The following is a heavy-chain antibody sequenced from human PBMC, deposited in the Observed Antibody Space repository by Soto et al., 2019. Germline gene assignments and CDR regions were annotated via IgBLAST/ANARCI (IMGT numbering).Heavy chain of an antibody. V-gene: IGHV1-69*05. CDR1: GGTFSNYA. Sequence: SVKVSCKASGGTFSNYAISWVRQAPGQGLEWMGSIMPMFGAANYAQKFQGTVTITTDESTTTVYMELSNLRSEDTAVYFCARGSIAAASYFDYWGQGTLVTVSS. D-gene: IGHD6-25*01. CDR3: ARGSIAAASYFDY. J-gene: IGHJ4*02. CDR2: IMPMFGAA.